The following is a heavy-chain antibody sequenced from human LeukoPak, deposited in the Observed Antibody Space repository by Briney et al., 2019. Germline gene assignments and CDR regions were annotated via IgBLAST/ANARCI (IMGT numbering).Heavy chain of an antibody. CDR3: ARASAYYYDSSGYYHHYYYYGMDV. D-gene: IGHD3-22*01. J-gene: IGHJ6*02. V-gene: IGHV3-7*04. Sequence: GGSLRLSCAASGFTFSSYWMNWVRQAPGKGLEWVANIKQDGSEKYYVDSVKGRFTISRDNAKNSLYLQMNSLRAEDTAVYYCARASAYYYDSSGYYHHYYYYGMDVWGQGTTVTVSS. CDR1: GFTFSSYW. CDR2: IKQDGSEK.